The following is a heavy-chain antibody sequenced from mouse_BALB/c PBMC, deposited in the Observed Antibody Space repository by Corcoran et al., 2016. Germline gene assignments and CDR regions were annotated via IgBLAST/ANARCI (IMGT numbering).Heavy chain of an antibody. CDR2: INTYTGEP. V-gene: IGHV9-3-1*01. J-gene: IGHJ1*01. CDR1: GYTFTNYG. CDR3: ARFSYSGSRAWCVDV. Sequence: QIQLVQSGPELKKPGETVKISCKASGYTFTNYGMTWVKQAPGKGLKWMGWINTYTGEPTYADDFKGRFAFSLETSASTAYLQINNLKNEDTATYFCARFSYSGSRAWCVDVWGAGTTVTVSS. D-gene: IGHD1-1*01.